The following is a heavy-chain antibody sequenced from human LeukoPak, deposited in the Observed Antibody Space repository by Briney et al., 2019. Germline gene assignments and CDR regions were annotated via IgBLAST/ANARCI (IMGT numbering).Heavy chain of an antibody. CDR2: INHSGST. CDR3: ARVGRPSDY. V-gene: IGHV4-34*01. J-gene: IGHJ4*02. CDR1: GGSFSGYY. Sequence: PSETLSLTCAVYGGSFSGYYWSWIRQPPGEGLEWIGEINHSGSTNYNPSLKSRVTISVDTSKNQFSLKLSSVTAADTAVYYCARVGRPSDYWGQGTLVTVSS.